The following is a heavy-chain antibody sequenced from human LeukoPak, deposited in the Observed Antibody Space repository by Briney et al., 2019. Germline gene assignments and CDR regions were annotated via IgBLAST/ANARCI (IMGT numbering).Heavy chain of an antibody. CDR2: ISSSSGTK. CDR3: AKDTPLCYFDY. V-gene: IGHV3-48*04. Sequence: GGSLRLSCAASGFTFSSYSMNWVRQAPGKGLEWVSYISSSSGTKYYADSVKGRFTISRDNAKNSLYLQMNSLRAEDTAVYYCAKDTPLCYFDYWGQGTPVTVSS. D-gene: IGHD3-16*01. CDR1: GFTFSSYS. J-gene: IGHJ4*02.